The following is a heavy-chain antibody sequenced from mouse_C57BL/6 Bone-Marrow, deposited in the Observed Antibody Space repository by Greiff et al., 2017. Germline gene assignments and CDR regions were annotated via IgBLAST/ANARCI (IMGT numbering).Heavy chain of an antibody. CDR3: ARWDSNYVGYYAMDY. CDR1: GYAFTNYL. V-gene: IGHV1-54*01. J-gene: IGHJ4*01. D-gene: IGHD2-5*01. CDR2: INPGSGGT. Sequence: QVQLQQSGAELVRPGTSVKVSCKASGYAFTNYLIEWVKQRPGQGLEWIGVINPGSGGTNYNEKFKGKATLTADKSSSTAYMQLSSLTSEDSAVYFCARWDSNYVGYYAMDYWGQGTSVTVSS.